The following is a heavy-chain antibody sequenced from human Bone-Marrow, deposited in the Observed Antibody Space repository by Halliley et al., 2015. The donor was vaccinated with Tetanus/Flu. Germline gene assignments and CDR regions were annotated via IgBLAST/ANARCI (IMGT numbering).Heavy chain of an antibody. V-gene: IGHV4-31*11. CDR3: ARGHSYGSGSYYAQD. CDR2: IYYSGTT. CDR1: GFSIGSGGYY. J-gene: IGHJ4*02. D-gene: IGHD3-10*01. Sequence: TLSLTCAVSGFSIGSGGYYWNWIRQHPGKGLEWIGYIYYSGTTYYNPSLKSRLTISVDTSKNQFSLKLNSVTAADTAVYFCARGHSYGSGSYYAQDWGQGTLVTVSS.